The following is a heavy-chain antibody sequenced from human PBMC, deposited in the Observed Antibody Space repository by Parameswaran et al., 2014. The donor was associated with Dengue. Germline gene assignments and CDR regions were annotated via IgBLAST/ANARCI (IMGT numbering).Heavy chain of an antibody. J-gene: IGHJ4*02. CDR3: ARASPYYYDSSGYYCKVVIDDY. V-gene: IGHV1-46*01. Sequence: WVRQAPGQGLEWMGIINPSGGSTSYAQKFQGRVTMTRDTSTSTVYMELSSLRSEDTAVYYCARASPYYYDSSGYYCKVVIDDYWGQGTLVTVSS. D-gene: IGHD3-22*01. CDR2: INPSGGST.